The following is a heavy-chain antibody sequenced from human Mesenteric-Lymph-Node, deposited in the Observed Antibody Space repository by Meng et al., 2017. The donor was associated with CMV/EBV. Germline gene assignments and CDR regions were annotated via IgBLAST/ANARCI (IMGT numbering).Heavy chain of an antibody. Sequence: CKASGGTFSSYAMSWVRQAPGQGLEWMGGIIPIFGTANYAQKFQGRVTITADESTSTAYMELSSLRSEDTAVYYCARDEGLFSYFDYWGQGTLVTVSS. CDR2: IIPIFGTA. CDR3: ARDEGLFSYFDY. D-gene: IGHD2-21*01. J-gene: IGHJ4*02. CDR1: GGTFSSYA. V-gene: IGHV1-69*01.